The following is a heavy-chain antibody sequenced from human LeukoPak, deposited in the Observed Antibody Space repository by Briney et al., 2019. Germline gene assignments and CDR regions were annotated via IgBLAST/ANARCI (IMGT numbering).Heavy chain of an antibody. CDR3: ARDLSCSGATCPGAFDI. J-gene: IGHJ3*02. CDR1: GFTFSTYN. CDR2: ISGSADFI. V-gene: IGHV3-21*01. D-gene: IGHD2-15*01. Sequence: GGSLRLSCAASGFTFSTYNMNWVRQAPGKGLEGVSSISGSADFIYYADSVKGRFTISRDNAKNSLYLQMNSLSAEDTAIYYCARDLSCSGATCPGAFDIWGQGTMVTVSS.